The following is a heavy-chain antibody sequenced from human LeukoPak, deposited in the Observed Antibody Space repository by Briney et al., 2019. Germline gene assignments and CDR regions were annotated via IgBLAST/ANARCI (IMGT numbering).Heavy chain of an antibody. CDR3: AKATYCSSTSCYAPEYFQH. V-gene: IGHV3-23*01. CDR2: ISGSGGST. J-gene: IGHJ1*01. Sequence: PGGSLRLSCAASGFTFSSYAMSWVRQAPGKGLEWVSAISGSGGSTYYADSVKGRFTISRDNSKNTLYLRMNSLRAEDTAVYYCAKATYCSSTSCYAPEYFQHWGQGTLVTVSS. CDR1: GFTFSSYA. D-gene: IGHD2-2*01.